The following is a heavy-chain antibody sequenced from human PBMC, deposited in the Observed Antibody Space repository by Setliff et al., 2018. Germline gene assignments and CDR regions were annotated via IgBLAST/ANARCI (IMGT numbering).Heavy chain of an antibody. V-gene: IGHV1-2*02. CDR1: QYTFTAYY. D-gene: IGHD2-2*02. CDR3: VRGSGPWVVVAIPFDR. J-gene: IGHJ4*02. CDR2: INPNNGGT. Sequence: ASVNVSCKASQYTFTAYYLHWVRQAPGQGLEWMGWINPNNGGTKYAQKFQGRVTMTRDTSISTGYMELSRLRYDDTAVYYCVRGSGPWVVVAIPFDRWGQGTLVTVSS.